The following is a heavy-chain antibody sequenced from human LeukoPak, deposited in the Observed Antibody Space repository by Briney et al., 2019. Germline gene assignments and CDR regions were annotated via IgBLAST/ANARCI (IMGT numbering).Heavy chain of an antibody. D-gene: IGHD1-14*01. CDR3: ARDPRPYNPPPYSEGNWFDP. V-gene: IGHV3-30*04. CDR2: ISDDGSDK. CDR1: GITFSSCP. Sequence: GRSLRLSCVASGITFSSCPMHWVRQAPGKGLEWVAVISDDGSDKSYADSVKGRFSISRDNSQNTLYLQMNSLRPEDTALYYCARDPRPYNPPPYSEGNWFDPWGQGTLVTVSS. J-gene: IGHJ5*02.